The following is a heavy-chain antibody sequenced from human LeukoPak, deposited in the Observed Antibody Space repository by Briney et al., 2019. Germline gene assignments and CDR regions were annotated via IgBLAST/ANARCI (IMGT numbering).Heavy chain of an antibody. CDR1: GYTFTSYG. J-gene: IGHJ6*04. D-gene: IGHD3-10*01. V-gene: IGHV1-18*04. CDR2: ISAYNGNT. Sequence: ASVKVSCKASGYTFTSYGISWVRQAPGQGLEWMGWISAYNGNTNYAQKLQGRVTMTTDTSTSTAYMELGSLRSDDTAVYYCARYYYGSGSYYNSDGMDVWGKGTTVTVSS. CDR3: ARYYYGSGSYYNSDGMDV.